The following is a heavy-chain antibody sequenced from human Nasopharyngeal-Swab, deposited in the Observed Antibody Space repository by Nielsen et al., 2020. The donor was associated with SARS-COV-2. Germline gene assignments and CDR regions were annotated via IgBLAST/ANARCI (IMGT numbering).Heavy chain of an antibody. J-gene: IGHJ5*02. CDR1: GGSISSGSYY. CDR2: IYTSGST. Sequence: SETLSLTCTISGGSISSGSYYWSWIRQPAGKGLEWIGRIYTSGSTNYNPSLKSRVTISVDTSKNQFSLKLSSVTAADTAVYYCARQDYGDIGWFDPWGQGTLVTVSS. CDR3: ARQDYGDIGWFDP. V-gene: IGHV4-61*02. D-gene: IGHD4-17*01.